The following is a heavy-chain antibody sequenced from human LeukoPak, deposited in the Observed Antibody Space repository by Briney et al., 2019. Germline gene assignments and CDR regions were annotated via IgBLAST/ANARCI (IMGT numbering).Heavy chain of an antibody. Sequence: SETLSLTCAVYGGSFSGYSWSWIRQPPGKGLEWIGEINHSGSTNYNPSLKSRVTISVDTSKNQFSLKVNSVTAADTAVYYCARSLVRGVIIALHNWFDPWGQGTLVTVSS. D-gene: IGHD3-10*01. CDR2: INHSGST. V-gene: IGHV4-34*01. CDR3: ARSLVRGVIIALHNWFDP. CDR1: GGSFSGYS. J-gene: IGHJ5*02.